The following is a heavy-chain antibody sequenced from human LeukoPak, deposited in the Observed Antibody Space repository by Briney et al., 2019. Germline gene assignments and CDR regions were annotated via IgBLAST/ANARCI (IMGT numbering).Heavy chain of an antibody. D-gene: IGHD1-1*01. CDR3: AREIWSQLGYYYYGMDV. Sequence: SQTLSLTCTVSGGSISSGSYYWNWIRQPAGKGLEWIGRIYTSGSTNYNPSLKSRVTISVDTSKNQFSLKLSSVTAADTAVYYCAREIWSQLGYYYYGMDVWGQGTTITVSS. CDR1: GGSISSGSYY. V-gene: IGHV4-61*02. J-gene: IGHJ6*02. CDR2: IYTSGST.